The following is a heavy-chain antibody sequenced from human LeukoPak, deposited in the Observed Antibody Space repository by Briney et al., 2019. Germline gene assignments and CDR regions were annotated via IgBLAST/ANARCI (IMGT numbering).Heavy chain of an antibody. CDR1: GFSFSDYG. Sequence: GGSLRLSCDTSGFSFSDYGMNWVRQAPGKGLEWVSSIGRGGHTFYADSVKGRFTISRDNAKNSMYLQMNSLRAEDTAVYYCARGGYPRYWGQGSLVTVSS. CDR3: ARGGYPRY. V-gene: IGHV3-69-1*01. D-gene: IGHD3-22*01. CDR2: IGRGGHT. J-gene: IGHJ4*02.